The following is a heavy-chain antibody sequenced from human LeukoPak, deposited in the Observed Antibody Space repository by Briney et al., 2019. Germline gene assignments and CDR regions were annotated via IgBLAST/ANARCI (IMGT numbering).Heavy chain of an antibody. CDR2: IIPIFGTE. CDR1: GGTFSSYA. D-gene: IGHD2-15*01. Sequence: ASVKVSCKASGGTFSSYAISWVRQAPGQGLEWMGGIIPIFGTENYAQKFQGRVTITADKSTSTAYMELSSLRSEDTAVYYCAALPPGYCSGGSCSIAGNWFDPWGQGTLVTVSS. J-gene: IGHJ5*02. V-gene: IGHV1-69*06. CDR3: AALPPGYCSGGSCSIAGNWFDP.